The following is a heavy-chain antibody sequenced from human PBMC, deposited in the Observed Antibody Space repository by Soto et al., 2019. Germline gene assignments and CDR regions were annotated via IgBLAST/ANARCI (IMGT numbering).Heavy chain of an antibody. D-gene: IGHD3-22*01. J-gene: IGHJ5*02. CDR1: GFTVGGND. V-gene: IGHV3-66*01. CDR2: IYSGGST. CDR3: ARGPHYYDSSGPNWFDP. Sequence: GGSLRLSCGASGFTVGGNDGSWVRQAPGKGLEWVSVIYSGGSTYYADSVKGRFTISRDNSKNTLYLQMNSLRAEDTAVYYCARGPHYYDSSGPNWFDPWGQGTLVTVSS.